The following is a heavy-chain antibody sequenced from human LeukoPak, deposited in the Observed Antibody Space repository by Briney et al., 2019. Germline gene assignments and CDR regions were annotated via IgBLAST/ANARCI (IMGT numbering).Heavy chain of an antibody. D-gene: IGHD3-9*01. CDR1: GFTFSNYA. V-gene: IGHV3-23*01. CDR3: AKWGDYDILTGYYDPDY. CDR2: VSGRDDST. J-gene: IGHJ4*02. Sequence: PGASLRLSCAASGFTFSNYAMYWVRQAPGKGLEWVSAVSGRDDSTYYADSVKGRFTISSDTSKNTLYLQMNSLRAEDTAVYYCAKWGDYDILTGYYDPDYWGQGTLVTVSS.